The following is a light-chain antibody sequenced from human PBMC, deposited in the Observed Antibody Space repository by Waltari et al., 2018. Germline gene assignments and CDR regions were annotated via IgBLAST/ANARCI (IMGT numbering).Light chain of an antibody. V-gene: IGKV1-39*01. CDR3: QQSYSTPREAWIT. J-gene: IGKJ3*01. CDR1: QSISSY. Sequence: DIQMTQSPSSLSASVGARVTITCRASQSISSYLNWYQQNPGKAPKLLIYAASSLQSGVPSRFSGSGSGTDFTLTISSLQPEDFATYYCQQSYSTPREAWITFGPGTKVDIK. CDR2: AAS.